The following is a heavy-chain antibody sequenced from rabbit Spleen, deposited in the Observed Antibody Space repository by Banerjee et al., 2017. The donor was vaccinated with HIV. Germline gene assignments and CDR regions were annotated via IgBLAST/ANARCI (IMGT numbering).Heavy chain of an antibody. J-gene: IGHJ6*01. D-gene: IGHD1-1*01. CDR3: ARDTSSSFSSYGMDL. V-gene: IGHV1S47*01. Sequence: QELLVESGGGLVQPGGSLKLSCKASGFDLSNYGVTWVRQAPGKGLEWIGYIDPLFHNTYYASWVNGRFTISSHNAQKTLYLQLNSLTAADTATYFCARDTSSSFSSYGMDLWGPGTLVTVS. CDR1: GFDLSNYG. CDR2: IDPLFHNT.